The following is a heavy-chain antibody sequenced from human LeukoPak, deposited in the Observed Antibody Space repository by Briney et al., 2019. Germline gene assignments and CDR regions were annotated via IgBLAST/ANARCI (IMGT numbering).Heavy chain of an antibody. CDR1: GFAFSSYA. CDR2: ISGSGDRR. Sequence: GGSLRLSCAASGFAFSSYAMRWVRQAPGKGLEWVSSISGSGDRRDFADSVKGRFTISRDNSKNTLYLEMYSLRAEDTAVYYCAKDRGHCTNGVCHNYYYMDVWGKGTTVTVSS. V-gene: IGHV3-23*01. J-gene: IGHJ6*03. D-gene: IGHD2-8*01. CDR3: AKDRGHCTNGVCHNYYYMDV.